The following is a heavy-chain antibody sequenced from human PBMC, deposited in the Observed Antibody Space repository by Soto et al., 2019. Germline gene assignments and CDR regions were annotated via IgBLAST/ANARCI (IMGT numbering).Heavy chain of an antibody. V-gene: IGHV3-23*01. CDR1: GFTFSSYA. CDR2: ISGSGGSI. J-gene: IGHJ4*02. CDR3: AKASGWFGEFDY. Sequence: EVQLLESGGGLVQPGGSLRLSCAASGFTFSSYAMSWVRQAPGKGLEWVSAISGSGGSIYYADSVKGRFTISRDNSKNTLYLQMNSLRAEDTAVYYCAKASGWFGEFDYWGQGTLVTVSS. D-gene: IGHD3-10*01.